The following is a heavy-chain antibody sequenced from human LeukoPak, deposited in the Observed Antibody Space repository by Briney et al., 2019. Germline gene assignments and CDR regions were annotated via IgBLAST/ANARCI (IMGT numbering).Heavy chain of an antibody. Sequence: GRFLRLSCAASGFTFDDYAMHWVRQAPGKGLEWVSGISWNSGSIGYADSVKGRFTISRDNAKNSLYLQMNSLRAEDTALYYCAKEYCSSTSCRPQLYYYYYYMDVWGKGTTVTVSS. CDR1: GFTFDDYA. CDR2: ISWNSGSI. V-gene: IGHV3-9*01. CDR3: AKEYCSSTSCRPQLYYYYYYMDV. J-gene: IGHJ6*03. D-gene: IGHD2-2*01.